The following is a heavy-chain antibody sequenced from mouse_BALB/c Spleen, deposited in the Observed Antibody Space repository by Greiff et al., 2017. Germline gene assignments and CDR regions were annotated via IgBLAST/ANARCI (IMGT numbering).Heavy chain of an antibody. CDR2: IDPSDSET. V-gene: IGHV1S126*01. D-gene: IGHD1-1*01. CDR1: GYSFTSYW. J-gene: IGHJ3*01. CDR3: ARESYYGSSPWFEY. Sequence: QVQLKQSGPQLVRPGASVKISCKASGYSFTSYWMHWVKQRPGQGLEWIGMIDPSDSETRLNQKFKDKATLTVDKSSSTAYMQLSSPTSEDSAVYYYARESYYGSSPWFEYWGQGTLVTVSA.